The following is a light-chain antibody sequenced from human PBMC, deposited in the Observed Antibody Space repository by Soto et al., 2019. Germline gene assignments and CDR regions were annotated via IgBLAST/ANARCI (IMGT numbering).Light chain of an antibody. CDR3: SSYAGSTYV. CDR1: SSDVGGYKY. J-gene: IGLJ1*01. CDR2: QVS. Sequence: QSALTQPPSASGSPGQSVTISCTGTSSDVGGYKYVSWYQQHPGKAPKLIIYQVSKRPSGVPGRFSGSKSGNTASLTVSGLQPEDDADYYCSSYAGSTYVFGTGTKLTVL. V-gene: IGLV2-8*01.